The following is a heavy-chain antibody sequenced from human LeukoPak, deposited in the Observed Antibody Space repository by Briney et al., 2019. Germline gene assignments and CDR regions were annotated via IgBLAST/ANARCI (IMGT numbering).Heavy chain of an antibody. Sequence: ASVKVSCKASGYTFTSYGISWVRQAPGQGLEWMGWISAYNGNTNYAQRLQGRVTMTTDTSTSTAYMELRSLRSDDTAVYYCARDEVLRFASVPLGYWGQGTLVTVSS. J-gene: IGHJ4*02. CDR2: ISAYNGNT. V-gene: IGHV1-18*01. CDR3: ARDEVLRFASVPLGY. CDR1: GYTFTSYG.